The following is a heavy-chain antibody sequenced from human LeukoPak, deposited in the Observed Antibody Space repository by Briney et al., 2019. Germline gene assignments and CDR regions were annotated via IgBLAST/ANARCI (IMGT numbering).Heavy chain of an antibody. CDR3: ARGYTSGWSPALDI. V-gene: IGHV4-39*07. CDR2: IYYSGST. D-gene: IGHD6-19*01. J-gene: IGHJ3*02. CDR1: GGSISSSSYY. Sequence: SETLSLTCTVSGGSISSSSYYWGWIRQPPGKGLEWIGSIYYSGSTYSNPSLKSRVTISVDTSKNQFSLKLSSVTAADTAVYYCARGYTSGWSPALDIWGQGTMVTVSS.